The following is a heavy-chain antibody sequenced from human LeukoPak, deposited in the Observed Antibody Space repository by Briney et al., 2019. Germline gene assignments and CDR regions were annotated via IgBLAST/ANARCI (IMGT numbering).Heavy chain of an antibody. V-gene: IGHV1-2*02. CDR1: GYTFTGYY. CDR3: ARSGSGYYFIDY. Sequence: ASVKVSCKASGYTFTGYYMHWVRQAPGQGPEWMGWINPNSGGTNYAQKFQGRVTMTRDTSISTAYMELSRLRSDDTAVYYCARSGSGYYFIDYWGQGTLVTVSS. CDR2: INPNSGGT. J-gene: IGHJ4*02. D-gene: IGHD3-22*01.